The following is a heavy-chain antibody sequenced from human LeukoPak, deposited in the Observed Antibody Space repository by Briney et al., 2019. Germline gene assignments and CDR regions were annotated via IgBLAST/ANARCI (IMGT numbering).Heavy chain of an antibody. CDR2: IKQDGSEK. J-gene: IGHJ4*02. CDR1: GFTFSSYW. CDR3: ASPGNYFYGFTYY. Sequence: GGSLRLSCAASGFTFSSYWMSWVRQAPGKGLEWVANIKQDGSEKYYVDSVKGRFTISRDSAKNSLYLQMNSLRAEDTAVYYCASPGNYFYGFTYYWGQGTLVTVSS. D-gene: IGHD1-26*01. V-gene: IGHV3-7*05.